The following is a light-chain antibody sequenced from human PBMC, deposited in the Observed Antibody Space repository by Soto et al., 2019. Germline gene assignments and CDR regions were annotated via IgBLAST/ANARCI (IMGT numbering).Light chain of an antibody. J-gene: IGKJ5*01. CDR1: QSVSSS. CDR2: GAS. Sequence: ELVLTQSPGTLSLSPGERATLSCRASQSVSSSYLARYQQKPGQAPRPLIYGASTRATGIPARFSGSGSGTEFTLTISSLQSEDFAVYYCQQYNNWPLITFGQGTRLEIK. V-gene: IGKV3-15*01. CDR3: QQYNNWPLIT.